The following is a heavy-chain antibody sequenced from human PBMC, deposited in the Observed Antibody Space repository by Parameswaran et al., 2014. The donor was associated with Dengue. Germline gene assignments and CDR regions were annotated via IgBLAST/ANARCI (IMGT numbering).Heavy chain of an antibody. V-gene: IGHV3-23*01. Sequence: RWIRQPPGKGLEWVSAISGSGGSTYYADSVKGRFTISRDNSKNTLYLQMNSLRAEDTAVYYCAKDPCSGGSCYAKFDYWGQGTLVTVSS. CDR2: ISGSGGST. CDR3: AKDPCSGGSCYAKFDY. D-gene: IGHD2-15*01. J-gene: IGHJ4*02.